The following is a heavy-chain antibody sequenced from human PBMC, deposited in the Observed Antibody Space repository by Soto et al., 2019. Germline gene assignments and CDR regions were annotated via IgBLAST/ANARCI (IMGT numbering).Heavy chain of an antibody. CDR3: ARDLVSGSDFWRAYNGGYFDY. CDR2: ISPYNGNT. D-gene: IGHD3-3*01. Sequence: QVQLVQSGAEVKRPGASVKVSCKASGYTFRNYGITCVRQAPGQGLEWMAWISPYNGNTNYAQDLQGRVTMTTDTSTSTAYMELRRLTSEDPAMYYCARDLVSGSDFWRAYNGGYFDYWGQGTLVTVSS. J-gene: IGHJ4*02. V-gene: IGHV1-18*01. CDR1: GYTFRNYG.